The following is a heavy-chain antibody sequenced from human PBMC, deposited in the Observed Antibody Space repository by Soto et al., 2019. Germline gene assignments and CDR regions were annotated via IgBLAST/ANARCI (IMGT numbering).Heavy chain of an antibody. Sequence: QVPLVQSGAEVKKPGASVKVSCKASGYTFTHYGITWVRQAPGQGLEWMGWINSFSGDTNYPQKLQGRLTMTTDTSTNTVYMELRNLRSDDTAVYYCARDLHSVGKYWYFDIWGRGTLVTVSS. CDR1: GYTFTHYG. V-gene: IGHV1-18*01. CDR2: INSFSGDT. J-gene: IGHJ2*01. D-gene: IGHD2-15*01. CDR3: ARDLHSVGKYWYFDI.